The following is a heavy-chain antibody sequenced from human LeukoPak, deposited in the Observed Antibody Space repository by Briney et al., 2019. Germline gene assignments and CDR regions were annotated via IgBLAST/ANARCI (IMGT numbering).Heavy chain of an antibody. CDR2: IWSDGTNR. CDR3: ARDAQRGFDYSNSLKY. J-gene: IGHJ4*01. CDR1: GFIFSHHG. D-gene: IGHD4-11*01. V-gene: IGHV3-33*01. Sequence: GGSLRLSCAASGFIFSHHGMHWVRQAPGKGLEWVAVIWSDGTNRFYVDSVKGRFTIPRDNSQSTVFLQMNSLRVNDTAIYYCARDAQRGFDYSNSLKYWGHGTLVTVSS.